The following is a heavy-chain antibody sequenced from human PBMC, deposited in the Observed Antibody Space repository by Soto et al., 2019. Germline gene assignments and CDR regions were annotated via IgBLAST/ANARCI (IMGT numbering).Heavy chain of an antibody. J-gene: IGHJ4*02. CDR2: IYYRGST. Sequence: QVQLQESGPGLVKPSETLSLTCTVSGGSISSYYWSWIRQPPGKGLEWIGYIYYRGSTNYNPSLKSRVTISVDTSKNQFSLKLSSVTAADTAVYYCASGYGSGPDYWGQGTLVTVSS. V-gene: IGHV4-59*01. CDR3: ASGYGSGPDY. D-gene: IGHD3-10*01. CDR1: GGSISSYY.